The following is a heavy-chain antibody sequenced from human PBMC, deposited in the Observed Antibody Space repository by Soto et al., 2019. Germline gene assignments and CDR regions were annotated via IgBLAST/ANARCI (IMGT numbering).Heavy chain of an antibody. CDR3: AKRVVVVVAATLGTDY. V-gene: IGHV3-23*01. CDR2: ISGSGGST. J-gene: IGHJ4*02. CDR1: GFTFSSYA. D-gene: IGHD2-15*01. Sequence: EVQLLESGGGLVQPGGSLRLSCAASGFTFSSYAMSWVRQAPGKGLDWVSAISGSGGSTYYADSVKGRFTISRDNSKNTLYLQMNSLRAEDTAVYYCAKRVVVVVAATLGTDYWGQGTLVTVSS.